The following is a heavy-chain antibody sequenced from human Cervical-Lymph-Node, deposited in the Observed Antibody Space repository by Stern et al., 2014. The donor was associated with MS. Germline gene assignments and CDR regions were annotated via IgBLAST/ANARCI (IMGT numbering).Heavy chain of an antibody. V-gene: IGHV6-1*02. D-gene: IGHD5-24*01. CDR1: GDSVSSNRAT. CDR2: TYHRSRWLH. Sequence: VQLVQSGPGLVKPSQTLSLTCAISGDSVSSNRATWNWLRQSPSRGLAWLGRTYHRSRWLHDDAVSVESRIQINADTSKNQFTLQLKSVTPEDTAVYYCVGEDERDVFDIWGQGGMVTVSS. CDR3: VGEDERDVFDI. J-gene: IGHJ3*02.